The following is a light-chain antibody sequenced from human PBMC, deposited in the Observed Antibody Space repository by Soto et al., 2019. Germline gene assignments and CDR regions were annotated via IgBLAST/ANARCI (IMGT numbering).Light chain of an antibody. CDR2: DSS. CDR3: QQRSNWPT. Sequence: EIVLTQSPATLSLSPGERATLSCRASQSISSYLAWYQQKPGQAPRLLIYDSSTRATGFPDRFSGSGSGTDFTLTISSLEPEDFAVYYCQQRSNWPTFGQGTRLEIK. V-gene: IGKV3-11*01. CDR1: QSISSY. J-gene: IGKJ5*01.